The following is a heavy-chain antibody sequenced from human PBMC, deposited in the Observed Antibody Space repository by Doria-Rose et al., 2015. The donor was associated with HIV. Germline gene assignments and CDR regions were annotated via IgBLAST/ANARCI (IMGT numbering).Heavy chain of an antibody. D-gene: IGHD1-26*01. CDR2: IFYTGST. J-gene: IGHJ4*02. Sequence: QVQLQQWGPGLVKPSETLSLTCSVSGGSISHYYWSWIRQPPGKGLEYIGDIFYTGSTNYSPSLKSRVSISIDTSKNKFSLRLSSVTDADTAVYYCARVLSGSYDYWGQGTLVTVSS. V-gene: IGHV4-59*01. CDR3: ARVLSGSYDY. CDR1: GGSISHYY.